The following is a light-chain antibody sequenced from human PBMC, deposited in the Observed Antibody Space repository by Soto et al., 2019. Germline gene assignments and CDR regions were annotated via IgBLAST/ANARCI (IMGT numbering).Light chain of an antibody. CDR3: QQYNSYSRT. CDR1: QSISSW. V-gene: IGKV1-5*01. CDR2: DAS. Sequence: DIQMTQSPSTLSASVGDRVTITCRASQSISSWLAWYQQKPGKAPKLLIYDASSLESGVPSRFSGSGSGTEFTLTISRLQPDDFATYYCQQYNSYSRTFGPGTKVEIK. J-gene: IGKJ1*01.